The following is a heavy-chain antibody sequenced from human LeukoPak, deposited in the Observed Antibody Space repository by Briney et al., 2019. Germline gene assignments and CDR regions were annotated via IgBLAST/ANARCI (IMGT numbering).Heavy chain of an antibody. CDR2: ISSSSSYI. D-gene: IGHD2-2*01. Sequence: GGSLRLSCAASGFTFSSYSMNWVRQAPGKGLEWVSSISSSSSYIYYADSVKGRFTISRDNAKNSLYLQMNSLRAEDTAVYYCAKEPYCSSTSCYPFDYWGQGTLVTVSS. CDR3: AKEPYCSSTSCYPFDY. J-gene: IGHJ4*02. CDR1: GFTFSSYS. V-gene: IGHV3-21*04.